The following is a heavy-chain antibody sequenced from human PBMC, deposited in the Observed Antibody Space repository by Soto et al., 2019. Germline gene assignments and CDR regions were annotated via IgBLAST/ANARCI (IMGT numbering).Heavy chain of an antibody. J-gene: IGHJ6*03. Sequence: SETLSLTCTVSGGSISSYYWSWIRQPPGKGLEWIGYIYYSGSTNYNPSLKSRVTISVGTSKNQFSLKLSSVTAADTAVYYCASIRYFDWLTVDVWGKGTTVTVS. CDR1: GGSISSYY. CDR2: IYYSGST. D-gene: IGHD3-9*01. V-gene: IGHV4-59*01. CDR3: ASIRYFDWLTVDV.